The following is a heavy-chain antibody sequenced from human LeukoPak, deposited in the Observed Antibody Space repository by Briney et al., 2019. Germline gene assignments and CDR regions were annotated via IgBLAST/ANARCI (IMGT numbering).Heavy chain of an antibody. Sequence: GASVKVSCKASGYTFTSYGISWVRQAPGQGLEWMGWISAYNGNTNYAQKLQGRVTMTTDTSTSTAYMGLRSLRSDDTAVYYCARVEHYDFWSGYMYYFDYWGQGTLVTVSS. V-gene: IGHV1-18*01. J-gene: IGHJ4*02. CDR3: ARVEHYDFWSGYMYYFDY. CDR2: ISAYNGNT. CDR1: GYTFTSYG. D-gene: IGHD3-3*01.